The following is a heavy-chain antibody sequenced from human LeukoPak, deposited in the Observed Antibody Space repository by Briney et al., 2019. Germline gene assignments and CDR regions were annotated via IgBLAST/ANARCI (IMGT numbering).Heavy chain of an antibody. CDR3: ARDPSSGYLDY. J-gene: IGHJ4*02. D-gene: IGHD6-19*01. CDR1: GFTFSSYA. V-gene: IGHV3-30*04. CDR2: ISYDGSNK. Sequence: GRSLRLSCAASGFTFSSYAMHWVRQAPGKGLEWVAVISYDGSNKYYADSVKGRFTISRDNSKNTLYLQMNSLRAVDTAVYYCARDPSSGYLDYWGQGTLVTVSS.